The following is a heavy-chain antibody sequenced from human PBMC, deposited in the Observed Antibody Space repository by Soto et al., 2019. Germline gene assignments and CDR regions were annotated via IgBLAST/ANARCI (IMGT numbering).Heavy chain of an antibody. J-gene: IGHJ6*01. D-gene: IGHD3-10*01. V-gene: IGHV4-34*01. CDR2: INHSGST. CDR1: GGSFSGYY. Sequence: LETLPVTWAVYGGSFSGYYWIWIRQPPGKGLEWIGEINHSGSTNYNPSLKSRVTISVDTSKNQFSLKLSSVTAADTAVYYCGIRGSYSGMDVRGNGTTDPVSS. CDR3: GIRGSYSGMDV.